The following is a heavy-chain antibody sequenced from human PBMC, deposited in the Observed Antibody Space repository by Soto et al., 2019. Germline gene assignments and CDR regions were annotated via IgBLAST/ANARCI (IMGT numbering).Heavy chain of an antibody. CDR1: GFTFSSYS. CDR2: ISSSSSYI. Sequence: GGSLRLSCAASGFTFSSYSMNWVRQAPGKGLEWVSSISSSSSYIYYADSVKGRFTISRDNAKSSLYLQMNSLRAEDTAVYYCARDYCRSTSCYAIWYFDLWGHGTLVTVSS. CDR3: ARDYCRSTSCYAIWYFDL. D-gene: IGHD2-2*01. J-gene: IGHJ2*01. V-gene: IGHV3-21*01.